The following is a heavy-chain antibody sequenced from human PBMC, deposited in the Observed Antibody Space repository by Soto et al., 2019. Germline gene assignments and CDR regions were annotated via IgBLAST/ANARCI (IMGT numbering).Heavy chain of an antibody. CDR2: IYYSGST. J-gene: IGHJ6*03. CDR1: GGSISSSSYY. CDR3: ARQEGYYYYMDV. V-gene: IGHV4-39*01. Sequence: SETLSLTCTVSGGSISSSSYYWGWIRQPPGKGLEWIGSIYYSGSTYYNPSLKSRVTISVDTSKNQFSLKLSSVTAADTAVYYCARQEGYYYYMDVWGKGTTVTSP.